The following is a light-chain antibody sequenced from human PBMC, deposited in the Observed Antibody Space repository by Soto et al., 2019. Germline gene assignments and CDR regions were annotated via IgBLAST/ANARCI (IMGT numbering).Light chain of an antibody. CDR3: AAWDDNLSGLV. CDR2: RNN. CDR1: SSNIGSNY. V-gene: IGLV1-47*01. J-gene: IGLJ2*01. Sequence: QLVLTQPPSASGTPGQRVTISCSGSSSNIGSNYVYWYQQLPGTAPKLLIYRNNQRPSGVPDRFSGSKSGTSASLAISGLRSEDEADYYCAAWDDNLSGLVFGGGTQLTVL.